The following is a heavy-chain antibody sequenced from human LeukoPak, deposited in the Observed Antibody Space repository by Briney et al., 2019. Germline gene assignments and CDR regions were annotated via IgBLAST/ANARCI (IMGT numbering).Heavy chain of an antibody. CDR3: ARGFTIYHCSSTSCYDPWAFDI. Sequence: PSETLSLTCTVSGGSISSYYWSWIRQPPGKGLEWIGYIYYSGSTNYNPSLKSRVTISVDTSKNQFSLKLSSVTAADTAVYYRARGFTIYHCSSTSCYDPWAFDIWGQGTMVTVSS. CDR2: IYYSGST. CDR1: GGSISSYY. V-gene: IGHV4-59*01. J-gene: IGHJ3*02. D-gene: IGHD2-2*01.